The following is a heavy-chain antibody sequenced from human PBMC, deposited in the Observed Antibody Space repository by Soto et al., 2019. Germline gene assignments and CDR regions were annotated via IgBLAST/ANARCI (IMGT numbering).Heavy chain of an antibody. CDR2: ISYDGTNK. D-gene: IGHD7-27*01. CDR1: GFSFSISP. CDR3: ARDPKTSGGQHWAFNYFDS. Sequence: QVQLVESGGGVVQPGRSLRLSRAASGFSFSISPMHWVRQAPGKGPEWVALISYDGTNKFYADSVKGRFTISRDNSKSTLYLQVDRLRPEDAAVYYCARDPKTSGGQHWAFNYFDSWGQGTLVTVSS. J-gene: IGHJ4*02. V-gene: IGHV3-30-3*01.